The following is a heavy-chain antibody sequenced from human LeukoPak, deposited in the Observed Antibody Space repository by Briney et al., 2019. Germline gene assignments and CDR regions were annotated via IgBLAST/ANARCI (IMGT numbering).Heavy chain of an antibody. CDR2: INPNSGDT. CDR1: GYTFTGYY. J-gene: IGHJ3*02. V-gene: IGHV1-2*02. Sequence: ASVKVSCKASGYTFTGYYTHWVRQAPGHGLEWMGWINPNSGDTNYAQKFQGRVTMTRDTSISTAYMELSRLTSDDTVVFYCARGRRYIYQGLCAVDIWGQGTKVTVSS. CDR3: ARGRRYIYQGLCAVDI. D-gene: IGHD5-24*01.